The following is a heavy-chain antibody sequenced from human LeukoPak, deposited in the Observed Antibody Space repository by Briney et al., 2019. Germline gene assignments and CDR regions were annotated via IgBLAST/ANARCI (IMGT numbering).Heavy chain of an antibody. CDR2: FDPEDGET. V-gene: IGHV1-24*01. D-gene: IGHD1-26*01. Sequence: ASVKVSCKVSGYTLTELSVHWVRQAPGKGLEWMGGFDPEDGETIYAQKFQGRVTMTEDTSTDTAYMELSSLRSEDTAVYYCATTSATPKILVGATAFDIWGQGAMVTVSS. CDR3: ATTSATPKILVGATAFDI. CDR1: GYTLTELS. J-gene: IGHJ3*02.